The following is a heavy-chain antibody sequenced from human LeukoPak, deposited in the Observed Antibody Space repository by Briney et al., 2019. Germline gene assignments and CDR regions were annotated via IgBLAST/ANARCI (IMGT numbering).Heavy chain of an antibody. J-gene: IGHJ4*02. CDR2: IKRDGGEK. CDR1: GFTFGTYW. Sequence: PGRSLRLSCAASGFTFGTYWMTWVRQAPGKGLEWVANIKRDGGEKYYADSVKGRFTISRDNAKNSLYLQMNSLRAEDTAVYYCARLDGFNYWGQGTLVTVSS. CDR3: ARLDGFNY. V-gene: IGHV3-7*01. D-gene: IGHD5-24*01.